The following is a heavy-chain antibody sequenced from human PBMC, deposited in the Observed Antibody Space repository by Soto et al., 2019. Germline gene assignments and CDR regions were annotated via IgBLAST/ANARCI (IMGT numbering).Heavy chain of an antibody. Sequence: GGSLRLSCAASGFTFSSYGMHWVRQAPGKGLEWVAVISYDGSNKYYADSVKGRFTISRDNSKNTLYLQMNSLRAEDTAVYYCAKDLIAVAGPIDYWGQGTLVTVS. V-gene: IGHV3-30*18. CDR1: GFTFSSYG. J-gene: IGHJ4*02. CDR3: AKDLIAVAGPIDY. CDR2: ISYDGSNK. D-gene: IGHD6-19*01.